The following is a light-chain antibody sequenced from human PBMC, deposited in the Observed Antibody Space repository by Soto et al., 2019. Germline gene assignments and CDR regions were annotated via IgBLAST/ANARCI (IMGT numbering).Light chain of an antibody. CDR1: QTISDW. J-gene: IGKJ1*01. CDR2: KAS. Sequence: DSQLSQSPATLSAPIGDRVHISSSTSQTISDWLAWHQQKPGKAPKLLSYKASSLESGVTSSFSGSGSGTEFTVTISSLQPDDFATYYCLQYETYWTFGQGTKVDIK. CDR3: LQYETYWT. V-gene: IGKV1-5*03.